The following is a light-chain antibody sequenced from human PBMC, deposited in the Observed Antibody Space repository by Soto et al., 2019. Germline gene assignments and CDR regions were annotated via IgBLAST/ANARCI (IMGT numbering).Light chain of an antibody. J-gene: IGKJ4*01. Sequence: EMVMTQSPATLSVSPGERATLSCRASQSVNNYLAWYQQRPGQVPRLLIYGASTRATGIPARFSGSGSGTEFTLTISGLEPEDFAVYYCQQYGTSLLTFGGGTRVEIK. V-gene: IGKV3-15*01. CDR2: GAS. CDR3: QQYGTSLLT. CDR1: QSVNNY.